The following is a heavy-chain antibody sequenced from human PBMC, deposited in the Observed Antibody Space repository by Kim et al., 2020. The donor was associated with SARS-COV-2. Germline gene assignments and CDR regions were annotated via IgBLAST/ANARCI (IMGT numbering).Heavy chain of an antibody. J-gene: IGHJ6*02. D-gene: IGHD5-18*01. Sequence: GGSLRLSCAASGFTFSSYAMSWVRQAPGKGLEWVSAISGSGGSTYYADSVKGRFTISRDNSKNTLYLQMNSLRAEDTAVYYCAKDPVIQLWLHYYYYGMDVWGQGTTVTVSS. CDR2: ISGSGGST. V-gene: IGHV3-23*01. CDR1: GFTFSSYA. CDR3: AKDPVIQLWLHYYYYGMDV.